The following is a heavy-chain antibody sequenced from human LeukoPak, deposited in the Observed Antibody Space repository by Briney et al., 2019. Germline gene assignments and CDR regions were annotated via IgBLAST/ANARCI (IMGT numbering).Heavy chain of an antibody. V-gene: IGHV3-48*03. CDR2: INTSGSTR. Sequence: PGGSLRLSCAASGFTFSSFEMNWVRQAPGKGLEWLSYINTSGSTRYYADSVKGRFTISRDNAKNSLYLQMNSLRADDTAVYYCARDPYSSSSTAAQGDVWGQGTTVTVSS. CDR1: GFTFSSFE. D-gene: IGHD6-6*01. J-gene: IGHJ6*02. CDR3: ARDPYSSSSTAAQGDV.